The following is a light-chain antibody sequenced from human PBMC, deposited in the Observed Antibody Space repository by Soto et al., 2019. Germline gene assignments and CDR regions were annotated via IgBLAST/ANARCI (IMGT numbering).Light chain of an antibody. Sequence: HSALTQPASVSGSPGQSITISCTGTSSDVGGYNYVSWYQHHPGKAPKLVIYEVSNRPSGVSNRFSGSKSGNTASLTISGLQAEDEADYYCISYTSTTTFEVFGGGTKVTVL. CDR3: ISYTSTTTFEV. V-gene: IGLV2-14*01. CDR2: EVS. CDR1: SSDVGGYNY. J-gene: IGLJ3*02.